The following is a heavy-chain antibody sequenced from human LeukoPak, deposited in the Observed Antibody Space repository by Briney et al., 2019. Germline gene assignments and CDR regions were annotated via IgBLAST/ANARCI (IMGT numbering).Heavy chain of an antibody. CDR2: INPSGGST. V-gene: IGHV1-46*01. Sequence: ASVKVSCKASGYNFISYYTHWVRQAPGQGLEWMGIINPSGGSTSYAQKFQDRVTMTRDTSTSTAYMELSSLKSEDTAVYYCAREDVVLVDAVRYYYYGMDVWGQGTTVTVSS. J-gene: IGHJ6*02. CDR1: GYNFISYY. CDR3: AREDVVLVDAVRYYYYGMDV. D-gene: IGHD2-8*01.